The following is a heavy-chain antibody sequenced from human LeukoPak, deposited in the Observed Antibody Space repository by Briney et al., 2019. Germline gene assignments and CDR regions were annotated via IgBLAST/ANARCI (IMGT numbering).Heavy chain of an antibody. CDR1: GYSFTSYY. V-gene: IGHV1-24*01. CDR3: ATDSKLIRLGELSLNNWFDP. CDR2: FDPEDGET. J-gene: IGHJ5*02. D-gene: IGHD3-16*02. Sequence: ASVKVSCKASGYSFTSYYIHWVRQAPGKGLEWMGGFDPEDGETIYAQKFQGRVTMTEDTSTDTAYMELSSLRSEDTAVYYCATDSKLIRLGELSLNNWFDPWGQGTLVTVSS.